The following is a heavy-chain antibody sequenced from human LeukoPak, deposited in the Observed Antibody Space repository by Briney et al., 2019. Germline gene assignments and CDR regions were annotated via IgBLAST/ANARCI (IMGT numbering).Heavy chain of an antibody. J-gene: IGHJ4*02. D-gene: IGHD2-15*01. CDR3: AKDRYCSGGSCYEEY. CDR1: GFTFSSYA. CDR2: ISGSGGST. Sequence: QPGGSLRLSCAASGFTFSSYAMSGVRQAPGKGLEGVSAISGSGGSTYYADSVKGRFTISRDNSKNTLYLQMNSLRAEDTAVYYCAKDRYCSGGSCYEEYWGQGTLVTVSS. V-gene: IGHV3-23*01.